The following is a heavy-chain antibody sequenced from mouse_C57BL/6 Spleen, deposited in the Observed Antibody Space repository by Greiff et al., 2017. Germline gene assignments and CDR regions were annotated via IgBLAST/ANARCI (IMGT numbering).Heavy chain of an antibody. CDR2: INPSTGGT. Sequence: QLQQSGPELVKPGASVKISCKASGYSFTGYYMNWVKQSPEKSLEWIGEINPSTGGTTYNQKFKAKATLTVDKSSSTAYMQLKSLTSEDSAVYYCARRGLYYDYDEGAWFAYWGQGTLVTVSA. D-gene: IGHD2-4*01. J-gene: IGHJ3*01. CDR1: GYSFTGYY. V-gene: IGHV1-42*01. CDR3: ARRGLYYDYDEGAWFAY.